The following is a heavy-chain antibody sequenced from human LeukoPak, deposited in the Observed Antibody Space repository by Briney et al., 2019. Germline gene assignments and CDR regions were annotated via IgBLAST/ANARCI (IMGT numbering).Heavy chain of an antibody. Sequence: ASVKVSCKASGYTFTSYAMNWVRQAPGQGLEWMGWINTNTGNPTYAQGFTGRFVFSLDTSVSTAYLQISSLKAEDTAVYYCARTSRNRWLPDPGVPDYWGQGTLVTVSS. D-gene: IGHD5-24*01. CDR2: INTNTGNP. CDR3: ARTSRNRWLPDPGVPDY. J-gene: IGHJ4*02. V-gene: IGHV7-4-1*02. CDR1: GYTFTSYA.